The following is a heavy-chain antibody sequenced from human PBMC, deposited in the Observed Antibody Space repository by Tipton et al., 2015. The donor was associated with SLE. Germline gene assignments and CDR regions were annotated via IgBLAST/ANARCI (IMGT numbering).Heavy chain of an antibody. CDR1: GDSINYYY. V-gene: IGHV4-4*07. D-gene: IGHD6-19*01. CDR2: IYTSGST. CDR3: ASGSGWHGPVY. J-gene: IGHJ4*02. Sequence: TPSLTCTVSGDSINYYYWTWIRQPAGKGLEWIGRIYTSGSTSYNPSLKSRVTMSLDTSKNQFSLKLNSVIVADTAVYYCASGSGWHGPVYWGQGTLVTVSS.